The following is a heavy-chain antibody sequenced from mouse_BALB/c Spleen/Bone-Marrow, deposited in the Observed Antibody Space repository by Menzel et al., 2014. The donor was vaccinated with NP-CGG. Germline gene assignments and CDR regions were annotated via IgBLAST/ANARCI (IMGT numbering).Heavy chain of an antibody. CDR3: TRDYGNYAWFAY. CDR1: GFTFSSYT. V-gene: IGHV5-6-4*01. J-gene: IGHJ3*01. D-gene: IGHD2-1*01. CDR2: ISSGGLYT. Sequence: EVNVVDSGGGLVKPGGSLKLSCAASGFTFSSYTMSWVRQTPEKRLEWVATISSGGLYTYYPDSVKGRFTISRDNAKNTLYLQMSSLKSEDTAMYYCTRDYGNYAWFAYWSQGTLVTVSA.